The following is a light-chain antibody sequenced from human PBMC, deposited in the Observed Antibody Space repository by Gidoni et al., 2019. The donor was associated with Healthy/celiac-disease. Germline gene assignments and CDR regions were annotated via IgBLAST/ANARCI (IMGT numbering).Light chain of an antibody. CDR2: DAS. J-gene: IGKJ1*01. CDR1: QSVSSY. V-gene: IGKV3-11*01. Sequence: EIVLTQSPATLSLSPGERATLSCRASQSVSSYLAWYQQKPGQAPRLLIYDASNRATGIPARFSGSVSGTDFTLTISSLEPEDFAVYYCQQRSNWPPTWTFXQXTKVXIK. CDR3: QQRSNWPPTWT.